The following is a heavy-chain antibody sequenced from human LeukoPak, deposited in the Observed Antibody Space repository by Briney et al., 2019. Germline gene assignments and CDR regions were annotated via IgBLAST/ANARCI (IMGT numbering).Heavy chain of an antibody. V-gene: IGHV3-13*01. Sequence: HTGGSLRLSCAASGFTFSSYDMHWVRQATGKGLEWVSAIGTAGDTYYPGSVKGRFTIPRENAKNSLYLQMNSLRAGDTAVYYCVGSGSSSTFDYWGQGTLVTVSS. CDR3: VGSGSSSTFDY. CDR1: GFTFSSYD. D-gene: IGHD3-10*01. J-gene: IGHJ4*02. CDR2: IGTAGDT.